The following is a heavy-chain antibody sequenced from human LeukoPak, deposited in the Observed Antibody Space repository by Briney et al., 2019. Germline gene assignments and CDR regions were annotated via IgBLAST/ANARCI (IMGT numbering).Heavy chain of an antibody. J-gene: IGHJ6*02. V-gene: IGHV3-53*04. CDR2: IYSGGST. CDR1: GFTVSSNY. CDR3: ARDRHAGSYGSGSPAADYYGMDV. Sequence: GGSLRLSCAASGFTVSSNYMSWVRQAPGKGLEWVSVIYSGGSTYYADSAKGRFTISRHNSKNTLYLQMNSLRAEDTAVYYCARDRHAGSYGSGSPAADYYGMDVWGQGTTVTVSS. D-gene: IGHD3-10*01.